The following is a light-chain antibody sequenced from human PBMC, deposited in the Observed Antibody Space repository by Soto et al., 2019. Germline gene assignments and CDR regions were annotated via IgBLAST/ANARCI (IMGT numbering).Light chain of an antibody. Sequence: QSVLTQPPSVSGAPGQRVTISCTGSSSNIGAGYAVHWYQQLPGTGPKLLIYNNAIRPSGVPDRFSVSRSGTSASLAITGLQAEDEADYYCQSHDNSLSGFYVFGTGTKLTVL. CDR2: NNA. CDR1: SSNIGAGYA. J-gene: IGLJ1*01. V-gene: IGLV1-40*01. CDR3: QSHDNSLSGFYV.